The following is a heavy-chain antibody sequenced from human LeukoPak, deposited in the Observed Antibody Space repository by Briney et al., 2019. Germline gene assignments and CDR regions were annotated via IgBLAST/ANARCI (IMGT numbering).Heavy chain of an antibody. CDR2: IYTGGRT. V-gene: IGHV3-66*01. D-gene: IGHD7-27*01. CDR3: ARDPGDDGGSWYYFDY. CDR1: GFTVSSNY. Sequence: GGSLRLSCAACGFTVSSNYMSWVRQAPGKGLEWVSVIYTGGRTYYAGSVKGRFTISRDNSKNTLYLQMNSLRAEDTAVYYCARDPGDDGGSWYYFDYWGQGTLVTVSS. J-gene: IGHJ4*02.